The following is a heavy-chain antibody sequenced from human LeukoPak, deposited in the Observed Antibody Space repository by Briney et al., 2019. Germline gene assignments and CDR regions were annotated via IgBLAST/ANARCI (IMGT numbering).Heavy chain of an antibody. CDR1: GRSFSGYY. V-gene: IGHV4-34*01. CDR2: INHSGST. CDR3: ARGDYCSGGSCYLNY. J-gene: IGHJ4*02. Sequence: SETLSLTCAVYGRSFSGYYWSWIRQPPGKGLEWIGEINHSGSTTYNPSLKTRVTISVDTSKNQFSLKVTSVTAADTAVYYCARGDYCSGGSCYLNYWGQGTLVTVSS. D-gene: IGHD2-15*01.